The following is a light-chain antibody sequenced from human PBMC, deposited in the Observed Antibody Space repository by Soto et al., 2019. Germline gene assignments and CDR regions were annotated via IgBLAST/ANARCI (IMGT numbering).Light chain of an antibody. Sequence: QSVLTQPASVSGSPGQSITISCSGSSSNIGGNSVSWYQQLPGIAPKLLIYDDNKRPSGIPDRFSGSKSGTSATLGITGFQTGDEADYYCGSWDSSLSAYVFGTGTKVTVL. V-gene: IGLV1-51*01. CDR2: DDN. CDR1: SSNIGGNS. CDR3: GSWDSSLSAYV. J-gene: IGLJ1*01.